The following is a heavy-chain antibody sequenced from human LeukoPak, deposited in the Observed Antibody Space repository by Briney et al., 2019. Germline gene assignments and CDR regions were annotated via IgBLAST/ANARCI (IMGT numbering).Heavy chain of an antibody. CDR2: IYSGGST. CDR3: ARSHSKRYCSGGSCYYYGMDV. Sequence: QPGGSLRLSCAASGFTVSSNYMSWVRQAPGKGLEWVSVIYSGGSTYYADSVKGRFTISRDNSKNTLYLQMNSLRAEDTAVYYCARSHSKRYCSGGSCYYYGMDVWGQGTTVTVSS. J-gene: IGHJ6*02. V-gene: IGHV3-66*01. CDR1: GFTVSSNY. D-gene: IGHD2-15*01.